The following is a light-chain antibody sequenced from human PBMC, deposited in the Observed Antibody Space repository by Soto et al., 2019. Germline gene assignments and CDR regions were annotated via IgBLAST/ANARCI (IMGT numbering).Light chain of an antibody. CDR2: GAS. CDR1: QIISSTY. CDR3: QHYGTSLYT. V-gene: IGKV3-20*01. J-gene: IGKJ2*01. Sequence: DIVLTQSPGTLSLSPGERATLSCRASQIISSTYLGWYQQKPGQAPRLLIYGASSRATGIPDRFSGSGSGTDFTLTISGLEPEDVAVYYCQHYGTSLYTFGQGTKLEIK.